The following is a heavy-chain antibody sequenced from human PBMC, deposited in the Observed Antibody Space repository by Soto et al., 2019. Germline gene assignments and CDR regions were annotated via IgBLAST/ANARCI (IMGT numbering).Heavy chain of an antibody. CDR3: ARGGVSDSARGHYRSRYYALVV. Sequence: GASVKVSCKASGYTFTSYDINWVRQATGQGLEWMGWMNPNSGNTGYAQKFQGRVTMTRNTSISTAYMELSSLRSGDTAVEYCARGGVSDSARGHYRSRYYALVVWG. D-gene: IGHD3-22*01. V-gene: IGHV1-8*01. CDR2: MNPNSGNT. CDR1: GYTFTSYD. J-gene: IGHJ6*02.